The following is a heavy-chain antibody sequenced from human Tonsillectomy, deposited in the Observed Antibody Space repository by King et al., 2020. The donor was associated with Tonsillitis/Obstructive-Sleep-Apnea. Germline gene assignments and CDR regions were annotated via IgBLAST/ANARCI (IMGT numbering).Heavy chain of an antibody. Sequence: QLQESGPGLVKPSETLSLPCTVSGGPITSYYWSWIRQPAGKGLEWIRLISSTGSTNYNPSLKSRVTMSVDTSRNQFSLKLSSVTAADTAVYFCARDLDAAPYNWFDPWGEGTL. V-gene: IGHV4-4*07. CDR3: ARDLDAAPYNWFDP. CDR2: ISSTGST. D-gene: IGHD5-18*01. CDR1: GGPITSYY. J-gene: IGHJ5*02.